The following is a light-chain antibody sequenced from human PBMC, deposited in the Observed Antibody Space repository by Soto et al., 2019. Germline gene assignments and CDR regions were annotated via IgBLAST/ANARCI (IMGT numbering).Light chain of an antibody. CDR3: GADHGSGNNCVGG. V-gene: IGLV9-49*01. J-gene: IGLJ2*01. CDR1: SGYSNYK. Sequence: QSVLTQPPSASASLGASVTLTCTLSSGYSNYKVDWYQQRPGKGPRFVMRVGTGGIVGSKGDGIPDRFSVLGSGLNRYLTIKNIQEEDESDYHCGADHGSGNNCVGGFGGGTKLTVL. CDR2: VGTGGIVG.